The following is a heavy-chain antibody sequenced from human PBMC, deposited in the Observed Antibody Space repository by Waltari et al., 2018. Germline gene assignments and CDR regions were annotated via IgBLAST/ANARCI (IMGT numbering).Heavy chain of an antibody. Sequence: QVQLVESGGGVVQPGRSLSLSCAASGFTFSSYAMHWVRQAPGKGLEWVAGISYDGSNKYYADSVKGRFTISRDNSKNTLYLQMNSLRAEDTAVYYCARDGGYIIDYWGQGTLVTVSS. CDR3: ARDGGYIIDY. CDR2: ISYDGSNK. D-gene: IGHD2-15*01. CDR1: GFTFSSYA. J-gene: IGHJ4*02. V-gene: IGHV3-30-3*01.